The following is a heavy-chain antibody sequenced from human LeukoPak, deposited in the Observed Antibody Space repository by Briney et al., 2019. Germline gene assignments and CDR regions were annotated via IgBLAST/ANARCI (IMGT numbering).Heavy chain of an antibody. CDR2: IYYSGST. CDR3: ARGQGATVPQVGKNWFDP. V-gene: IGHV4-39*07. Sequence: QPSETLSLTCTVSGGSISSSNFYWGWIRQPPGKGLEWIGSIYYSGSTNYNPSLKSRVTISVDKSKNQFSLKLISVTAADTAVYYCARGQGATVPQVGKNWFDPWGQGTRVIVSS. J-gene: IGHJ5*02. D-gene: IGHD1-26*01. CDR1: GGSISSSNFY.